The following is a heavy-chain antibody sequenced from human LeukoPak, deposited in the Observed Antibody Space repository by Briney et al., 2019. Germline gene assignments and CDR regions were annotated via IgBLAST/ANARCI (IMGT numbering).Heavy chain of an antibody. Sequence: WGSLRLSCAASGFTFSSYSMNWVRQAPGKGLEWVSSISSSSSYIYYADSVKGRFTISRDNAKNSLYLQMNSLRAEDTAVYYCARGTGIVVVPAAPYNWFDPWGQGALVTVSS. CDR1: GFTFSSYS. CDR2: ISSSSSYI. V-gene: IGHV3-21*01. CDR3: ARGTGIVVVPAAPYNWFDP. D-gene: IGHD2-2*01. J-gene: IGHJ5*02.